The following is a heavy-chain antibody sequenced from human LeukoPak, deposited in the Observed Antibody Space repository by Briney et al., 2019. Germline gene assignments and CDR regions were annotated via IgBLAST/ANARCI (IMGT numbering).Heavy chain of an antibody. CDR3: ARLQQLEAFDI. CDR1: GGSISSYY. D-gene: IGHD6-6*01. V-gene: IGHV4-4*09. Sequence: PSETLSLTCTVSGGSISSYYWSWIRQPPGKGLEWIGYIYTSGSTNYSPSLKSRVTISVDTSKNQFSLKLSSVTAADTAVYYCARLQQLEAFDIWDQGTMVTVSS. CDR2: IYTSGST. J-gene: IGHJ3*02.